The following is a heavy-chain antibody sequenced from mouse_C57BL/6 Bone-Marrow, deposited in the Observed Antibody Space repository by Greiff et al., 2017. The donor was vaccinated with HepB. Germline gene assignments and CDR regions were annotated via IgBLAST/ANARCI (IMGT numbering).Heavy chain of an antibody. CDR1: GYTFTSYW. V-gene: IGHV1-72*01. J-gene: IGHJ2*01. Sequence: VQLQQPGAELVKPGASVKLSCKASGYTFTSYWMHWVKQRPGRGLEWIGRIDPNSGGTKYNEKFKSKATLTVDKPSSTAYMQLSSLTSEDSVVYYCARGSVVAHYYFDYWGQGTTLTVSS. CDR3: ARGSVVAHYYFDY. CDR2: IDPNSGGT. D-gene: IGHD1-1*01.